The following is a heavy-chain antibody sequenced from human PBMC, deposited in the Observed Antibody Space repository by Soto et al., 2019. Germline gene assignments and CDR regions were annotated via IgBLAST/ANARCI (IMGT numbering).Heavy chain of an antibody. V-gene: IGHV4-39*01. Sequence: QLQLQESGPGLVKPSETLSLTCAVSVGSISSSSYYWGWIRQPPGKGLGWIGNFYYGGSTYYNPSLKSRVTISVDTSKKQFSLKLSSVTAADTAVYYCARLARYCTNGVCYTFYFDYWGQGTLVTVSS. J-gene: IGHJ4*02. D-gene: IGHD2-8*01. CDR3: ARLARYCTNGVCYTFYFDY. CDR2: FYYGGST. CDR1: VGSISSSSYY.